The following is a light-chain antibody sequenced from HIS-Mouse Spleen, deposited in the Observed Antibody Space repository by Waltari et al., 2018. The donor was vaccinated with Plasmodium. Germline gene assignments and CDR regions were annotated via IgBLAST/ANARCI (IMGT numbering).Light chain of an antibody. J-gene: IGKJ3*01. CDR1: QSVSSN. CDR3: QQYNNWSFT. CDR2: GAS. Sequence: ELVMTQSPATLSVAPAERATLSRRASQSVSSNLAWYQQKPGQAPRLLIYGASTRATGIPARFSGSGSGTEFTLTISSLQSEDFAVYYCQQYNNWSFTFGPGTKVDIK. V-gene: IGKV3-15*01.